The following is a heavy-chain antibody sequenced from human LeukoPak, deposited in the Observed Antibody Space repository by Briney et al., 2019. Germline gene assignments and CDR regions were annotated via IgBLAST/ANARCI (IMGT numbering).Heavy chain of an antibody. V-gene: IGHV2-70*11. CDR2: IDWDDDK. CDR1: GFSLSTSGMC. CDR3: ARIPPIDYDSSGYYDY. D-gene: IGHD3-22*01. J-gene: IGHJ4*02. Sequence: SGPALVKPTQTLTLTCTFSGFSLSTSGMCVSWIRQPPGKALEWLARIDWDDDKYYSTSLKTRLTISKDTSKNQVVLTMTNMDPVDTATYYCARIPPIDYDSSGYYDYWGQGTLVTVSS.